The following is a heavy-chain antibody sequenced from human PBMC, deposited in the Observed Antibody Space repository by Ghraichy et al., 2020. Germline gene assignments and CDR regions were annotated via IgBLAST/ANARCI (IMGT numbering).Heavy chain of an antibody. CDR2: INYNGDA. J-gene: IGHJ4*02. Sequence: ASVKVSCKASGYSFTSYGISWVRQAPGQGLEWMGWINYNGDANYARKLQGRVTMTTDTSTSTVYMELRSLRSDDTAMYYCARYGRTKNFDYWGQGTLVIVSS. CDR3: ARYGRTKNFDY. V-gene: IGHV1-18*04. D-gene: IGHD4-17*01. CDR1: GYSFTSYG.